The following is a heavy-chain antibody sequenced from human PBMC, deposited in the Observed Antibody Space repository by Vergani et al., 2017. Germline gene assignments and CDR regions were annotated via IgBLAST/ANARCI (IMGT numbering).Heavy chain of an antibody. CDR2: IIPIFGTA. CDR1: GGTFSSYA. J-gene: IGHJ4*02. Sequence: QVQLVQSGAEVKKPGSSVTVSCKASGGTFSSYAIRWVRQAPGQGLEWMGWIIPIFGTANYAQKFQGRVTITPDESTCTAYMELSSLRSEDTAVYYCARVADYYDSSGSDYWGQGTLVTVSS. V-gene: IGHV1-69*05. CDR3: ARVADYYDSSGSDY. D-gene: IGHD3-22*01.